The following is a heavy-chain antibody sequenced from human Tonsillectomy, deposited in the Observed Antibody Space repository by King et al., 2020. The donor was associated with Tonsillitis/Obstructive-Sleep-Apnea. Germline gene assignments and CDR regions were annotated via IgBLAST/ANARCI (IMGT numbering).Heavy chain of an antibody. V-gene: IGHV3-30*18. CDR1: GFTLSLYY. CDR2: ISDDGSNK. CDR3: AKEHGWFGETQGFDS. Sequence: VQLVESGGGLVQPGRSLRLSCVGAGFTLSLYYICWVRQAPFHGPAGVAAISDDGSNKYYADSLKGRFTISKDNSKNMVSLQMNSLRVDDTAVYYCAKEHGWFGETQGFDSWGQGTLVIVSS. J-gene: IGHJ5*01. D-gene: IGHD3-10*01.